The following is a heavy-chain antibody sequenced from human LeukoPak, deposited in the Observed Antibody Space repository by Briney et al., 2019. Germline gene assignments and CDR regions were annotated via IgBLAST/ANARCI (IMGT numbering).Heavy chain of an antibody. CDR2: ISYDGSNK. D-gene: IGHD6-13*01. CDR1: GFTFSSYG. J-gene: IGHJ6*04. V-gene: IGHV3-30*18. CDR3: AKDIAPRLGSSFLMDV. Sequence: GRSLRLSCAASGFTFSSYGMHWVRQAPGKGLEWVAVISYDGSNKYYADSVKGRFTISRDNSKNTLYLQMNSLRAEDTAMYYCAKDIAPRLGSSFLMDVWGKGTTVTVSS.